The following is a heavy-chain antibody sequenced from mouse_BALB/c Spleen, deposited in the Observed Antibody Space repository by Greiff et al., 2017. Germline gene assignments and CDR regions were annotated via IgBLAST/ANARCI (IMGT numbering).Heavy chain of an antibody. CDR1: GFTFSSYT. J-gene: IGHJ2*01. Sequence: EVQVVESGGGLVKPGGSLKLSCAASGFTFSSYTMSWVRQTPEKRLEWVATISSGGGNTYYPDSVKGRFTISRDNAKNNLYLQMSSLRSEDTALYYCARTSNYGFDYWGQGTTLTVSS. CDR2: ISSGGGNT. V-gene: IGHV5-9*03. D-gene: IGHD1-1*02. CDR3: ARTSNYGFDY.